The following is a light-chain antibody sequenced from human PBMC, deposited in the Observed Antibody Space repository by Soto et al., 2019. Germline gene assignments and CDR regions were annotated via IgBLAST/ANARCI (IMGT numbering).Light chain of an antibody. Sequence: EIVLTQSPGTLSLSPGERATLSCRASQSVSSSYLAWYQQKPGQAPRLLIYGASSRATGIPDRFSGSGSGTDFTLTLSRLEPEDFAVYYGQQYGSSPVYTFGQGTKLEIE. CDR3: QQYGSSPVYT. V-gene: IGKV3-20*01. CDR1: QSVSSSY. CDR2: GAS. J-gene: IGKJ2*01.